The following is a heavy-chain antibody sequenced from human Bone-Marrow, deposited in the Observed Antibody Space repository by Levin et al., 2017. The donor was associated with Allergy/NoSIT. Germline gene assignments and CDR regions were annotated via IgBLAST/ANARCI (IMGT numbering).Heavy chain of an antibody. J-gene: IGHJ4*02. CDR2: ISSTSVYI. V-gene: IGHV3-21*01. CDR3: ARGAMGRVCSGGGCYGGAPEY. CDR1: GFAFSSYT. D-gene: IGHD2-15*01. Sequence: NPGGSLRLSCAASGFAFSSYTINWVRQAPGKGLDWVSSISSTSVYIYYADSVKGRFTISRDNAKNTMYLEMNSLRVEDTAVYYCARGAMGRVCSGGGCYGGAPEYWGPGTLVTVSS.